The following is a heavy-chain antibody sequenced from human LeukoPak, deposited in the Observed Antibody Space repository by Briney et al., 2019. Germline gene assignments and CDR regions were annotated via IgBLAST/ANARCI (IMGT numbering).Heavy chain of an antibody. J-gene: IGHJ4*02. CDR3: ARESNSGYYLSY. CDR1: GFTFSSYG. D-gene: IGHD3-22*01. CDR2: ISCDGSNK. Sequence: GGSLRLSCAASGFTFSSYGMHWVRQAPGKGLEWVAVISCDGSNKYYADSVKGRFTISRDNSKNTLYLQMNSLRAEDTALYYCARESNSGYYLSYWGQGTLVAVSS. V-gene: IGHV3-30*03.